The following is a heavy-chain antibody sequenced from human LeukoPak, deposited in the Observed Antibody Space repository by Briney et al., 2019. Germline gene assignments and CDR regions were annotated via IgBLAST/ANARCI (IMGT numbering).Heavy chain of an antibody. D-gene: IGHD3-10*01. CDR3: ARQDGMNGSGPGGWFDP. CDR2: IYYSGST. J-gene: IGHJ5*02. V-gene: IGHV4-39*01. Sequence: PSETLSLTCTVSGGSISSSSYYWGWIRQPPGKGLEWIGSIYYSGSTYYNPSLKSRVTISVDTSKNQFSLKLSSVTAADTAVYYCARQDGMNGSGPGGWFDPWGQGTLVTVSS. CDR1: GGSISSSSYY.